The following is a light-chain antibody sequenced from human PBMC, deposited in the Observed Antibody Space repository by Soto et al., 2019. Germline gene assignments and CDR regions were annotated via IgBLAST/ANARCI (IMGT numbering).Light chain of an antibody. J-gene: IGLJ1*01. CDR1: SSDVGGSKY. CDR3: FSYADSNNFV. V-gene: IGLV2-8*01. Sequence: QSVLTQPPSASGSPGQSVSISCSGGSSDVGGSKYVSWYQVKPGKAPKLIIYEVNRRPEGAPYRFSGSKSGDTASLTVSGLQAEDEGDYYCFSYADSNNFVFGSGTKVTVL. CDR2: EVN.